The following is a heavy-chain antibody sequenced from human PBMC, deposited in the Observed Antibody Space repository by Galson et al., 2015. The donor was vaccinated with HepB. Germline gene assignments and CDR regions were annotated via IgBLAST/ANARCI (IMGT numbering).Heavy chain of an antibody. CDR3: AKVFPEKTDGWYRQALYYFDA. J-gene: IGHJ4*02. V-gene: IGHV3-23*01. Sequence: SLRLSCAASGFTFSYYAMAWVRQAPGKGLERISAITPSGDNTYSADSMKGRFFISRDNSQNTLFLQMNSLRADDTAIYFCAKVFPEKTDGWYRQALYYFDAWGQGTRATVSS. D-gene: IGHD6-19*01. CDR1: GFTFSYYA. CDR2: ITPSGDNT.